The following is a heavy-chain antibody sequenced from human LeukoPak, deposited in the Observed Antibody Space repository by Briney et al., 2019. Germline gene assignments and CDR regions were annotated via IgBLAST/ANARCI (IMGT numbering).Heavy chain of an antibody. CDR2: ISAYNGNT. V-gene: IGHV1-18*04. CDR1: GGTFTSYG. D-gene: IGHD2-2*03. Sequence: ASVKVSCKASGGTFTSYGISWVQQAPGQGLEWMGWISAYNGNTNYAQKLQGRVTMTTDTSTSTAYMELRSLRSDDTAVYYCYGYCSSTSCSSWFDPWGQGTLVTVSS. CDR3: YGYCSSTSCSSWFDP. J-gene: IGHJ5*02.